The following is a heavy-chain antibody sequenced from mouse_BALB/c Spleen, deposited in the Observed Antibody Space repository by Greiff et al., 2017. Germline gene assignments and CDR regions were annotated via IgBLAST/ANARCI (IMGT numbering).Heavy chain of an antibody. CDR1: GYSFTGYF. Sequence: VQLKESGPELVKPGASVKISCKASGYSFTGYFMNWVMQSHGKSLEWIGRINPYNGDTFYNQKFKGKATLTVDKSSSTAHMELRSLASEDSAVYYCARASSSYAMDYWGQGTSVTVSS. J-gene: IGHJ4*01. CDR3: ARASSSYAMDY. V-gene: IGHV1-20*02. CDR2: INPYNGDT. D-gene: IGHD1-1*01.